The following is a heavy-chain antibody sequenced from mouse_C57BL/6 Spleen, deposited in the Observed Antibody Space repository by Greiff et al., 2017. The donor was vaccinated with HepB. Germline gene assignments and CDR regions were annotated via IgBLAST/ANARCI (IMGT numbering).Heavy chain of an antibody. J-gene: IGHJ4*01. CDR3: ARRSGSSWEAMDY. CDR1: GFTFSSYA. D-gene: IGHD1-1*01. V-gene: IGHV5-4*03. Sequence: EVNVVESGGGLVKPGGSLKLSCAASGFTFSSYAMSWLRQTPEKRLEWVATISDGGSYTYYPDNVKGRFTISRDNAKNNLYLQMSHLKSEDTAMYYCARRSGSSWEAMDYWGQGTSVTVSS. CDR2: ISDGGSYT.